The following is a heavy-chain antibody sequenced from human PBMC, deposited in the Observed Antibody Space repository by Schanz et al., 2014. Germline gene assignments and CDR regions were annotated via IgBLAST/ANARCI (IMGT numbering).Heavy chain of an antibody. D-gene: IGHD2-21*01. Sequence: QVQLVESGGGVVQPGGSLRLSCAASGFRLSTYGMHWVRQAPGKGLEWVAFIGHDGSDKFYADSVKGRFTISRDNSKNTLYLHMNSLRVEDTAVYYCAPLDDCGGGCPINDAFDVWGQGTMVTVSS. CDR1: GFRLSTYG. CDR2: IGHDGSDK. J-gene: IGHJ3*01. V-gene: IGHV3-30*02. CDR3: APLDDCGGGCPINDAFDV.